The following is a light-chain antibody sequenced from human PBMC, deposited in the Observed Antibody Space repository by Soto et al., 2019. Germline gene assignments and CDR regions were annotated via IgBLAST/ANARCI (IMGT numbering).Light chain of an antibody. V-gene: IGKV1-5*01. CDR1: QTIYSW. CDR2: DAS. Sequence: IQRTQSPSTLSASLSYRFTITIRASQTIYSWLAWCQQKPGEAPKVLIYDASTLESGVPSRFSGSGSATEFTLTISSLQPDDFATYYCQQYHTYPWTFGGGTKVDI. J-gene: IGKJ4*01. CDR3: QQYHTYPWT.